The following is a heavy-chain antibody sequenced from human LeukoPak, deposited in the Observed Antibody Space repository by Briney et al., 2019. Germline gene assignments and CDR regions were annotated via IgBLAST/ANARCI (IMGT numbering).Heavy chain of an antibody. CDR1: GGSFSGYY. CDR3: ARNGGHNQEH. J-gene: IGHJ4*02. CDR2: FSHSGIT. Sequence: SETLSLTCAVYGGSFSGYYWSWIRQPPGKGLEWIGEFSHSGITNFNPSLKSRVTISVDKSRNQFSLNLISVTAADTAVYFCARNGGHNQEHWGQGTLVTVSS. V-gene: IGHV4-34*01. D-gene: IGHD1-1*01.